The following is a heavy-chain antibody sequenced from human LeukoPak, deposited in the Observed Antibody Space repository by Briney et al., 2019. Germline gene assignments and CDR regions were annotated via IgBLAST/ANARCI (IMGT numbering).Heavy chain of an antibody. V-gene: IGHV4-59*01. J-gene: IGHJ4*02. D-gene: IGHD3-16*01. Sequence: SETLSLTCTVSGGSISSYYWSWIRQPPGKELEWIAYIYYSGSTNYSPSLKSRVTISVDTSKNQFSLKLSSVTAADTAVYYCARYGLIRGFEYWGQGTLVTVSS. CDR3: ARYGLIRGFEY. CDR1: GGSISSYY. CDR2: IYYSGST.